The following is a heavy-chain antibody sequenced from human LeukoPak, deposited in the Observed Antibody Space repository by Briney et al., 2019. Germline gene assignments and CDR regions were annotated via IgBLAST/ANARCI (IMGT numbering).Heavy chain of an antibody. CDR1: GFTLSSYW. D-gene: IGHD3-3*01. V-gene: IGHV3-74*01. Sequence: PGGSLRLSCAVSGFTLSSYWMHCVRHAPAKGLVWVSRINSDGSSTSYADSVKGRFIISRDNAKKTLYLQMNSLRAEDTAVYYCAILRFLEWFDYWGQGTLVTVSS. CDR2: INSDGSST. J-gene: IGHJ4*02. CDR3: AILRFLEWFDY.